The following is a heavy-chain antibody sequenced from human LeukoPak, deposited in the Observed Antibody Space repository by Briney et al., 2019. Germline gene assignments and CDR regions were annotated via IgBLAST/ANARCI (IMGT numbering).Heavy chain of an antibody. V-gene: IGHV3-23*01. J-gene: IGHJ4*02. CDR2: ISGSGGST. CDR3: AKTYYYDSSGYYHPGPFDY. CDR1: GFTFSSYA. Sequence: GGSLRLSCAASGFTFSSYAMSWVRQAPGKGLEWASAISGSGGSTYYADSVKGRFTISRDNSKNTLYLQMNSLRAEDTAVYYCAKTYYYDSSGYYHPGPFDYWGQGTLVTVSS. D-gene: IGHD3-22*01.